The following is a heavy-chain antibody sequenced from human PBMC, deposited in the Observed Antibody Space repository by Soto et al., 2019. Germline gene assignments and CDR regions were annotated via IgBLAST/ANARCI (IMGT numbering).Heavy chain of an antibody. D-gene: IGHD1-26*01. Sequence: GGSLRLSCAASGFTFSSYAMSWVRQAPGKGLEWVSAISGSGGSTYYADSVKGRFTISRDNSKNTLYLQMNTLGAEDTAVYYCAKDRKVSGSYPDLIWGQGTMVTVSS. CDR3: AKDRKVSGSYPDLI. CDR1: GFTFSSYA. CDR2: ISGSGGST. J-gene: IGHJ3*02. V-gene: IGHV3-23*01.